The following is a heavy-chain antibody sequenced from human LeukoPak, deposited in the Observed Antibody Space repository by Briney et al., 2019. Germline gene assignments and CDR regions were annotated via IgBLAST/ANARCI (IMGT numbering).Heavy chain of an antibody. CDR2: IYYSGST. Sequence: SETLSLTCTVSGGSISSYYWSWIRQPPGKGLEWIGYIYYSGSTNYNPSLKSRVTISVDTSKNQFSLKLSSVTAADTAVYYCARGGSGYYGFDYWGQGTLVTASS. CDR1: GGSISSYY. D-gene: IGHD4-17*01. J-gene: IGHJ4*02. CDR3: ARGGSGYYGFDY. V-gene: IGHV4-59*08.